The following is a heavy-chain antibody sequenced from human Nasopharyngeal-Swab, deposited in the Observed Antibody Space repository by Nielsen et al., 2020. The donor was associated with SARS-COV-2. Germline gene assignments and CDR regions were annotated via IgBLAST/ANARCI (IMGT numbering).Heavy chain of an antibody. CDR3: AKNGGADIAVVPAAIVSSFDI. J-gene: IGHJ3*02. Sequence: GGSLRLSCAASGFTFSPHGMHWVRQAPGKGPEWVAVISYDGSNKYYADSVKGRFTISRDNSKNTLYLQMNSLRAEDTAVYCCAKNGGADIAVVPAAIVSSFDIWGQGTMVTVSS. CDR1: GFTFSPHG. D-gene: IGHD2-2*01. V-gene: IGHV3-30*18. CDR2: ISYDGSNK.